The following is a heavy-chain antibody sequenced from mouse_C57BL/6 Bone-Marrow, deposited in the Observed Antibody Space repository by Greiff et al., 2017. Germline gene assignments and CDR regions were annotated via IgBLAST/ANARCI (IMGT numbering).Heavy chain of an antibody. CDR1: GYTFTSYW. CDR3: ARRVYGYDAFDG. Sequence: QVQLQQSGAELAKPGASVKLSCKASGYTFTSYWLHWVKQRPGQGLEWIGYINPSSGYTKDNKKFKDKATVTADKSSSTAYMQLSSLAYEDSAFYYCARRVYGYDAFDGWGQGTTLTVAS. V-gene: IGHV1-7*01. D-gene: IGHD2-2*01. CDR2: INPSSGYT. J-gene: IGHJ2*01.